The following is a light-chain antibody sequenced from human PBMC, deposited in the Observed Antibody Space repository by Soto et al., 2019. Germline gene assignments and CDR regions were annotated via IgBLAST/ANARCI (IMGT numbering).Light chain of an antibody. Sequence: SCWSSQSVLYSPNNDNCLAWYQQKPGQPPKLLIYWASTRESGVPDRFSGSGSGTDFTLTISSLQAEDVAVYYCQQYYSTPLTFGGGTKVEIK. CDR2: WAS. V-gene: IGKV4-1*01. CDR1: QSVLYSPNNDNC. CDR3: QQYYSTPLT. J-gene: IGKJ4*01.